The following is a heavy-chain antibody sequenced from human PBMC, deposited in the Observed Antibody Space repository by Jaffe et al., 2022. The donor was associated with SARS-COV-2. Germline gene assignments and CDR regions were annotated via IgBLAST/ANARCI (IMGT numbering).Heavy chain of an antibody. CDR3: ATGIAAAGSSYYYYGMDV. V-gene: IGHV4-61*02. CDR1: GGSISSGSYY. J-gene: IGHJ6*02. CDR2: IYTSGST. D-gene: IGHD6-13*01. Sequence: QVQLQESGPGLVKPSQTLSLTCTVSGGSISSGSYYWSWIRQPAGKGLEWIGRIYTSGSTNYNPSLKSRVTISVDTSKNQFSLKLSSVTAADTAVYYCATGIAAAGSSYYYYGMDVWGQGTTVTVSS.